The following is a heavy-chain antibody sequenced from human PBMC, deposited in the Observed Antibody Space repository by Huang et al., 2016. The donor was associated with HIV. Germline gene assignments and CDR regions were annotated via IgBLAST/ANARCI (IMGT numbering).Heavy chain of an antibody. CDR2: ISYDGSSK. D-gene: IGHD3-22*01. V-gene: IGHV3-30*18. Sequence: QVQLVESGGGVVRPGRSLSLSCAASRFPFSKFAMHWVRQAPGKGLEWMAVISYDGSSKHYADSVTGRLTISRDNSNNTLYLQMNSLTVEDTAVYYCTKGHYYDTNGYVAFDIWGQGTMVTVSS. J-gene: IGHJ3*02. CDR1: RFPFSKFA. CDR3: TKGHYYDTNGYVAFDI.